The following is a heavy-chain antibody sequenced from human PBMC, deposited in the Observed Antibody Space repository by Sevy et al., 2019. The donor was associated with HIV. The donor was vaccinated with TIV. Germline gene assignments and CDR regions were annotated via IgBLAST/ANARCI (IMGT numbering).Heavy chain of an antibody. CDR2: IYYNGHL. J-gene: IGHJ4*02. CDR3: AGENAWGRGYS. Sequence: SQTLSLTCTVSGGSITSLYWNWIRQPPGKGLEWIGNIYYNGHLNYTPSLKSRVTLSLDTSKNQFSLRLSSVTAADTAMYYCAGENAWGRGYSWGQGTLVTVSS. V-gene: IGHV4-59*08. CDR1: GGSITSLY. D-gene: IGHD1-26*01.